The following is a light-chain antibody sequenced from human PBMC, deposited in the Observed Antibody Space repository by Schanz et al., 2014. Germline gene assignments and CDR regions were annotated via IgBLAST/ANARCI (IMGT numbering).Light chain of an antibody. CDR1: HSVRTN. J-gene: IGKJ2*01. Sequence: VVVTQSPGTLSVFPGERATLSCRASHSVRTNLAWYQQKPGQPPRLLIFDASTRASGVPLRFSGSGSGTEFTLTITSLQSEDFAVYYCQQYNNWPYTFGQGTKLEIK. V-gene: IGKV3-15*01. CDR2: DAS. CDR3: QQYNNWPYT.